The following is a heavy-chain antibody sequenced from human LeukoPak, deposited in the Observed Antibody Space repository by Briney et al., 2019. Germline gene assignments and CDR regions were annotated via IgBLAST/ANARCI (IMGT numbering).Heavy chain of an antibody. CDR1: GFTFSSYG. V-gene: IGHV3-30*03. CDR2: ISYDGSNK. Sequence: PGRSLRLSCAASGFTFSSYGMHWVRQAPGKGLEWVAVISYDGSNKYYADSVKGRFTISRDNSKNTLYLQMDSLRAEDTAVYYCVREGYCASTNCPAYFDYWGQGTLVTASS. D-gene: IGHD2-2*01. J-gene: IGHJ4*02. CDR3: VREGYCASTNCPAYFDY.